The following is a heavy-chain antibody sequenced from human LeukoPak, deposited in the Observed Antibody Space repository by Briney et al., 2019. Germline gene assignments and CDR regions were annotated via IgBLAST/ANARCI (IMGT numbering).Heavy chain of an antibody. J-gene: IGHJ3*02. D-gene: IGHD4-23*01. V-gene: IGHV4-34*01. CDR2: IYYSGST. CDR3: ASTTVVTLGAFDI. Sequence: SETLSLTCAVYGGSFSGYYWSWIRQPPGKGLGWIGSIYYSGSTYYNPSLKSRVTISVDTSKNQFSLKLSSVTAADTAVYYCASTTVVTLGAFDIWGQGTMVTVSS. CDR1: GGSFSGYY.